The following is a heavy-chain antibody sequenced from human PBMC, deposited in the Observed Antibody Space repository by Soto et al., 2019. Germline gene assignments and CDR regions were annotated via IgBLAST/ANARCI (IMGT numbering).Heavy chain of an antibody. D-gene: IGHD6-19*01. CDR3: ATDLGPKEQWLGPGTFDY. V-gene: IGHV1-24*01. J-gene: IGHJ4*02. CDR2: FDPEDGET. CDR1: GYTLTELS. Sequence: GASVKVSCKVSGYTLTELSMHWVRQAPGKGLEWMGGFDPEDGETIYAQKFQGRVTMTEDTSTDTAYMELSSLRSEDTAVYYCATDLGPKEQWLGPGTFDYWGQGTLVTVSS.